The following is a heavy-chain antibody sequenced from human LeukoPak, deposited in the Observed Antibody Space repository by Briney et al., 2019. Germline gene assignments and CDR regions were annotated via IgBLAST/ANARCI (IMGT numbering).Heavy chain of an antibody. V-gene: IGHV3-30-3*01. CDR2: ISYDGSNK. D-gene: IGHD6-19*01. J-gene: IGHJ4*02. CDR1: GFTFSSYT. CDR3: ARATVHYGSDLYHFDY. Sequence: ERSLRLSCAASGFTFSSYTIHWVRQPPGKGLEWVAVISYDGSNKYYADSVKGRFTISRDNSKNTVELQMTSLRAEDTAVYYCARATVHYGSDLYHFDYWGQGSLVTVSS.